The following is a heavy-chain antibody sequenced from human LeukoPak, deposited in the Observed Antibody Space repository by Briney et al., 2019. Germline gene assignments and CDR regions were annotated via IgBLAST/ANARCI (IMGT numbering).Heavy chain of an antibody. V-gene: IGHV3-21*01. Sequence: GGSLRLSCAASGFTFRRYSMNWVRQAPGKGLEWVSSISSSSSYIYYADSVKGRFTISRDNAKNSLYLQMNRLRAEDTAVYYCARKVRDAFDIWGQGTMVTVSS. D-gene: IGHD3-10*01. CDR2: ISSSSSYI. CDR3: ARKVRDAFDI. CDR1: GFTFRRYS. J-gene: IGHJ3*02.